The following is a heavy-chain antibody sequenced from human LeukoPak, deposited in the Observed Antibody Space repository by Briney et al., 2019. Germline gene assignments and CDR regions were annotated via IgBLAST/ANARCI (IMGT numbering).Heavy chain of an antibody. J-gene: IGHJ4*02. CDR1: GFTFSRYE. CDR3: ARSLFPFFDY. V-gene: IGHV3-48*03. D-gene: IGHD3-3*01. Sequence: SGGSLRLSCAASGFTFSRYEMNWVRQGPGKGLEWVSYISSSGSSIYYADSVKGRFTISRDNAKNLLFLQMNSLRAEDTAIYHCARSLFPFFDYWGQGSLVTVSS. CDR2: ISSSGSSI.